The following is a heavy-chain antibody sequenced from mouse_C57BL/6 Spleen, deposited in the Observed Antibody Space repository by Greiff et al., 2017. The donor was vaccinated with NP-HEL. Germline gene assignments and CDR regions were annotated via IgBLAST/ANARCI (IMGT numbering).Heavy chain of an antibody. CDR1: GFTFSSYG. CDR3: ARRDYDDAWFAY. V-gene: IGHV5-6*02. D-gene: IGHD2-4*01. J-gene: IGHJ3*01. Sequence: DVKLVESGGDLVKPGGSLKLSCAASGFTFSSYGMSWVRQTPDKRLAWVATISSGGSYTYYPDSVKGRFTISRDNAKNTLYLQMSSLKSEDTAMYYCARRDYDDAWFAYWGQGTLVTVSA. CDR2: ISSGGSYT.